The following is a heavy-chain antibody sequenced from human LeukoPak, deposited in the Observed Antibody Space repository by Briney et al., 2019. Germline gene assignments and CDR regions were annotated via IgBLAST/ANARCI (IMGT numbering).Heavy chain of an antibody. J-gene: IGHJ4*02. CDR2: IYYSGST. D-gene: IGHD6-19*01. V-gene: IGHV4-39*01. CDR1: GGSISSSSYY. Sequence: YPSETLSLTCTVSGGSISSSSYYWGWIRQPPGKGLEWIGSIYYSGSTYYNPSLKSRVTISVDTSKNQFSLKLSSVTAADTAVYYCASSGWYQHFDYWGQGTLVTVSS. CDR3: ASSGWYQHFDY.